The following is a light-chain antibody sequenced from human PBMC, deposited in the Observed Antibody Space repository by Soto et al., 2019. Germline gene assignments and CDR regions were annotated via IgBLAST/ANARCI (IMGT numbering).Light chain of an antibody. V-gene: IGKV1-12*01. CDR1: QGISNW. Sequence: DIQMTQSPSSVSASEGDRVTITCRASQGISNWLAWYQQQPGKAPKLLIYAASSLQSGVPSRFSGGGSGTHFTLIISSLQPEDFATYYCQQTNTFLPLTFGGGTKVEIK. CDR2: AAS. CDR3: QQTNTFLPLT. J-gene: IGKJ4*01.